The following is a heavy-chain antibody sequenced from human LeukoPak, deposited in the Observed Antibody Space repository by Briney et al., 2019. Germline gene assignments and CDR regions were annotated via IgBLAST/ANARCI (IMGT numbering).Heavy chain of an antibody. CDR2: ISSTGTTM. V-gene: IGHV3-48*02. J-gene: IGHJ5*02. CDR3: AVEGYCSGGSCYTNWFDP. Sequence: GGSLRLSCAASGFTFSSYSMNWVRQAPGQGLDWVSYISSTGTTMYYADSVKGRFTISRDNAKNSLYLQMNSLRDEDTAVYYCAVEGYCSGGSCYTNWFDPCGQGTLIIVSS. CDR1: GFTFSSYS. D-gene: IGHD2-15*01.